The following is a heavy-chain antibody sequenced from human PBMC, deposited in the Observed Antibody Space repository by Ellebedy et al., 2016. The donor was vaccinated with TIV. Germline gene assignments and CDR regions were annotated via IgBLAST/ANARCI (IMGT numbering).Heavy chain of an antibody. CDR3: ARDGDYGDYGWWFDP. D-gene: IGHD4-17*01. Sequence: GESLKISXKGSGYSFTSYWIGWVRQMPGKGLEWMGIIYPGDSDTRYSPSFQGQVTISADKSISTAYLQWSSLKASDTAMYYCARDGDYGDYGWWFDPWGQGTLVTVSS. V-gene: IGHV5-51*01. CDR2: IYPGDSDT. J-gene: IGHJ5*02. CDR1: GYSFTSYW.